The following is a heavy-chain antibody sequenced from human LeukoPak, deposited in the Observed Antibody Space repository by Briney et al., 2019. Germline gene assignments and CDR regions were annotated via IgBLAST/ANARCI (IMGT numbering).Heavy chain of an antibody. J-gene: IGHJ4*02. CDR1: GFTFHDYA. CDR3: AKALGSTVTTRTYFDY. Sequence: PGGSLRLSCAASGFTFHDYAMHWVRQAPGKGLEWASGLSWNGGNIGYAESVRGRFTISRDNAGNSLYLQMNSLRPEGTALYYCAKALGSTVTTRTYFDYWGQGTLVTVSS. D-gene: IGHD4-17*01. CDR2: LSWNGGNI. V-gene: IGHV3-9*01.